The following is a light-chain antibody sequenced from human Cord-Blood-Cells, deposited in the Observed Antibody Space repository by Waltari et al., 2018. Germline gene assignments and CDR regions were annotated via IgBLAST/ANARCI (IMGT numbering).Light chain of an antibody. CDR3: AARGDSLGGWV. Sequence: QSVLTQLPSASGTPGPRATISCSGSSSNIGSNYVYWYQHPPGTAPKLLTYSNKKCASGLPGRFSGSNAGTSATLARSRLRSADEADNYCAARGDSLGGWVFGGGPKLTVL. J-gene: IGLJ3*02. CDR1: SSNIGSNY. V-gene: IGLV1-47*01. CDR2: SNK.